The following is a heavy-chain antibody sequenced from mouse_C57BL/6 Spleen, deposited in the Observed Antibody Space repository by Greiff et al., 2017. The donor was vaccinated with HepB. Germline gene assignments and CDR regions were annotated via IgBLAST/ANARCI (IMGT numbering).Heavy chain of an antibody. V-gene: IGHV1-53*01. D-gene: IGHD1-1*01. J-gene: IGHJ4*01. CDR3: ARKGAYYYGSSYYYAMDY. CDR1: GYTFTSYW. Sequence: VQLQQPGTELVKPGASVKLSCKASGYTFTSYWMHWVKQRPGQGLEWIGNINPSNGGTNYNEKFKSKATLTVDKSSSTAYMQLSSLTSEDSAVYYCARKGAYYYGSSYYYAMDYWGQGTSVTVSS. CDR2: INPSNGGT.